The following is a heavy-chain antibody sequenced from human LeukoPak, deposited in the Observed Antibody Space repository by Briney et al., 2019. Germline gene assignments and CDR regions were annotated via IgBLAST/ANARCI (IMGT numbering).Heavy chain of an antibody. CDR3: ARATCDTTLYYYYMDV. D-gene: IGHD1-1*01. CDR2: ISSSSSTI. J-gene: IGHJ6*03. Sequence: GGSLRLSCAASGFTFSTYYMNWVRQGPGKGLEWVSYISSSSSTIYYADSLKGRFTISRDNAKNSLYLQMNSLRAEDTAVYYCARATCDTTLYYYYMDVWGKGTTVTVSS. V-gene: IGHV3-48*01. CDR1: GFTFSTYY.